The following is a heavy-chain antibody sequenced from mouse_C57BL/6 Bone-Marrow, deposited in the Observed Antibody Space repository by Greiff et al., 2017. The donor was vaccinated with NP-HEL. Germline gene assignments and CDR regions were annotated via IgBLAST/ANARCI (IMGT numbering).Heavy chain of an antibody. CDR1: GYTFTSYW. Sequence: VQPQQPGAELVRPGTSVKLSCKASGYTFTSYWMHWVKQRPGQGLEWIGVIDPSDSYTNYNQKFKGKATLTVDTSSSTAYMQLSSLTSEDSAVYYCASRGSYVGYFDYWGQGTTLTVSS. J-gene: IGHJ2*01. CDR3: ASRGSYVGYFDY. D-gene: IGHD1-1*02. V-gene: IGHV1-59*01. CDR2: IDPSDSYT.